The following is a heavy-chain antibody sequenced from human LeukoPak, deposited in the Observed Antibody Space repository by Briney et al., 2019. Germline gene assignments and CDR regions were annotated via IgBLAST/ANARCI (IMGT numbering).Heavy chain of an antibody. J-gene: IGHJ4*02. Sequence: PGGCLRLSCAASGFTFDDYAMHWVRQAPGKGLEWVSGISWNSGSIGYADSVKGRFTISRDNAKNSLYLQMNSLRAEDTALYYCAKDSYYDFWSGYFTFDYWGQGTLVTVSS. CDR2: ISWNSGSI. CDR1: GFTFDDYA. CDR3: AKDSYYDFWSGYFTFDY. V-gene: IGHV3-9*01. D-gene: IGHD3-3*01.